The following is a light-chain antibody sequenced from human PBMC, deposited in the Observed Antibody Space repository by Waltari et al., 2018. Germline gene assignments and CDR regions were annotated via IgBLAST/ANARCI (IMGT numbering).Light chain of an antibody. CDR2: YAS. CDR1: QSISRH. CDR3: QQYNNWPPLT. J-gene: IGKJ4*01. Sequence: VMTQSPATPVVSPGEGATPPCRASQSISRHVAWYQQKSGQAPRLLIFYASAMATGIPARFSGSGSGTEFTLTISSLQSEDVGVYYCQQYNNWPPLTFGGGTKVEIK. V-gene: IGKV3D-15*01.